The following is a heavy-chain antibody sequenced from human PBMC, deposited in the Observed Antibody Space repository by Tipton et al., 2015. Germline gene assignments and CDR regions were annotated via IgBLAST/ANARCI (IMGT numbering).Heavy chain of an antibody. Sequence: TLSLTCTVSGGSISSYYWSWIRHSPGKGLEWIGYIDYSGSTRYNPSLKSRLTMSVDTSKKQFSLMLSSVTAADTAVYYCARAGMAHFDYWGQGTLVTVSS. CDR3: ARAGMAHFDY. CDR2: IDYSGST. J-gene: IGHJ4*02. V-gene: IGHV4-59*01. CDR1: GGSISSYY. D-gene: IGHD5-24*01.